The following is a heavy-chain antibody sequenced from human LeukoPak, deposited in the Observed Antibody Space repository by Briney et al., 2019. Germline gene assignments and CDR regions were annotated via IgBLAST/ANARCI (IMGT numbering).Heavy chain of an antibody. V-gene: IGHV4-30-4*01. CDR3: ARDRWKGPSYVDY. CDR2: IYYSGST. J-gene: IGHJ4*02. D-gene: IGHD1-1*01. Sequence: SETLSLTCTVSGGSISSGAYYWGWIRQPPGKGLEWVGYIYYSGSTYYNPSLKSRVTISVDSYKNQFSLKLSSVTAADTAVYYCARDRWKGPSYVDYWGKGTLVSVSS. CDR1: GGSISSGAYY.